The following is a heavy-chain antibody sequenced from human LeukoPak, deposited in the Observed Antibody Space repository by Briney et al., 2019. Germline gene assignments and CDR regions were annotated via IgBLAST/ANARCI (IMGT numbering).Heavy chain of an antibody. CDR2: ISSSGSTI. D-gene: IGHD3-10*02. J-gene: IGHJ6*04. Sequence: GGSLRLSCAASGFIFSDAWMRWVRQIPGKGLEWVSYISSSGSTIYYGDSVKGRFTISRDNAKNSLYLQMNSLRAEDTAVYYCAELGITMIGGVWGKGTTVTISS. CDR1: GFIFSDAW. CDR3: AELGITMIGGV. V-gene: IGHV3-11*04.